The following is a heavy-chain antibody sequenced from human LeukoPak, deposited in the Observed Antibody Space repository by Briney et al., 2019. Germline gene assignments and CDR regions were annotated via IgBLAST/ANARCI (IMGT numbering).Heavy chain of an antibody. D-gene: IGHD1-26*01. CDR3: ATVSPPHLIVGANVHWFDP. CDR1: GYTLTELS. J-gene: IGHJ5*02. Sequence: ASVKVSCKVSGYTLTELSMHWVRQAPGKGLEWMGGFDPEDGVTIYAQKFQGRVTMTEDTSTDTAYMELSSLRSEDTAVYYCATVSPPHLIVGANVHWFDPWGQGTLVTVSS. CDR2: FDPEDGVT. V-gene: IGHV1-24*01.